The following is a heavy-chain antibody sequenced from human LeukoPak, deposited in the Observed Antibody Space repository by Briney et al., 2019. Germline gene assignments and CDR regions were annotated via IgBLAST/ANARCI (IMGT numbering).Heavy chain of an antibody. V-gene: IGHV3-66*01. D-gene: IGHD3-10*01. J-gene: IGHJ4*02. Sequence: SGGSLTLSCAASGFTVSSNYRSWVRQAPGKGLEWVSVIYRGGSTHYADSVKGRFTISRDNSKNTLYLQMNSLRAEDTAVYYCAREGRSATYYDYWGQGILVAVSS. CDR3: AREGRSATYYDY. CDR2: IYRGGST. CDR1: GFTVSSNY.